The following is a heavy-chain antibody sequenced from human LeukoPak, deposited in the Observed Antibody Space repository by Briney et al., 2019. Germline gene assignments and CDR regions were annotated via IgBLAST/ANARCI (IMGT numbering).Heavy chain of an antibody. Sequence: SQTLSLTCAVSGDSVSSNSAAWNWIRQSPSRGLEWLGRTYYRSEWYNDYAVSVKSRININPDTSKNQFSLQLNSVTPEDTAVYYCAQADSTGYFYFQHWGQGTLVTVSS. CDR3: AQADSTGYFYFQH. J-gene: IGHJ1*01. CDR2: TYYRSEWYN. CDR1: GDSVSSNSAA. D-gene: IGHD3-22*01. V-gene: IGHV6-1*01.